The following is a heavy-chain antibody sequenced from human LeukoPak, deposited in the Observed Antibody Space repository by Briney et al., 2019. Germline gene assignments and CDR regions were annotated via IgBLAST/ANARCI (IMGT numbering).Heavy chain of an antibody. Sequence: SETLSLTCTVSGGSISSSSYYWGWIRQPPGKGLEWIGEINHSGSTNYNPSLKSRVTISVDTSKNQFSLQLNSVTPEDTAVYYCARDHYYDSSGYLPFDYWGQGTLVTVSS. CDR3: ARDHYYDSSGYLPFDY. CDR2: INHSGST. V-gene: IGHV4-39*07. CDR1: GGSISSSSYY. D-gene: IGHD3-22*01. J-gene: IGHJ4*02.